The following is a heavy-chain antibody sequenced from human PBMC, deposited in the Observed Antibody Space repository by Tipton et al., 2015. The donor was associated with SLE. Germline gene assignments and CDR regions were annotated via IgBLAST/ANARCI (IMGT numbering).Heavy chain of an antibody. Sequence: TLSLTCTVSGASISGDYWSWIRQPAGAGLEWIGRIHTSGIYNYNPSLKSRLTLSTDTSKNQFSLRLSSVTAADTAVYYCARGLWSGENYFDYWGQGTLVTVSS. J-gene: IGHJ4*02. CDR3: ARGLWSGENYFDY. D-gene: IGHD3-3*01. CDR2: IHTSGIY. V-gene: IGHV4-4*07. CDR1: GASISGDY.